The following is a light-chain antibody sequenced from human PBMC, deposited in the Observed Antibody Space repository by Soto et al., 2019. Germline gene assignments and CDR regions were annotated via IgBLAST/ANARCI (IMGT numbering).Light chain of an antibody. V-gene: IGLV1-40*01. CDR2: GDS. CDR3: QSYDSSLSGYVI. CDR1: SSNIGAGYD. Sequence: QSVLTQPPSVSGAPGQRVTISCTGSSSNIGAGYDVHWYQHLPGTAPKLLIYGDSNRPSGVPDRFSVSKSGTSASLAITGLRAEDEADYYCQSYDSSLSGYVIFGGGTKLTVL. J-gene: IGLJ2*01.